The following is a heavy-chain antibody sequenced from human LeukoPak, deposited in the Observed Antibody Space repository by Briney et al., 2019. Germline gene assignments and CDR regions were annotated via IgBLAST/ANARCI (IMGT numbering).Heavy chain of an antibody. CDR3: ARGRYDSSGYEAPAAFAI. CDR1: GFSFSSYA. V-gene: IGHV3-64*01. D-gene: IGHD3-22*01. Sequence: GGSLRLSCAASGFSFSSYAMHWVRQAPGKGLEYISAISSNGDSTHYANSVKGRFTISRDNSKNTLYFQMGSLRAEGMAVYYCARGRYDSSGYEAPAAFAIWGQGEMGTVSS. CDR2: ISSNGDST. J-gene: IGHJ3*02.